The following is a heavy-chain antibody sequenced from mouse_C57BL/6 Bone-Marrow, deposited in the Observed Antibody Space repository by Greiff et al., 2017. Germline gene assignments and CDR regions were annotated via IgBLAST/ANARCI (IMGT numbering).Heavy chain of an antibody. V-gene: IGHV1-15*01. CDR1: GYTFTDYE. CDR3: TRGDTNAMDY. J-gene: IGHJ4*01. CDR2: IDPETGGT. D-gene: IGHD2-12*01. Sequence: QVQLQQSGAELVRPGASVTLSCKASGYTFTDYEMHWVKQTPVHGLEWIGAIDPETGGTAYNQKFKGKAILTADKSSSTAYMELRSLTSEDSAVYYCTRGDTNAMDYWGQGTSVTVSS.